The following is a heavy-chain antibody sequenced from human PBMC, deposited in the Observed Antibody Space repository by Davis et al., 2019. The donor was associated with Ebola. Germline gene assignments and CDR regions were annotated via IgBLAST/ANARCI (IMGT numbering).Heavy chain of an antibody. V-gene: IGHV1-46*01. CDR2: INPSGGST. J-gene: IGHJ4*02. D-gene: IGHD4-17*01. CDR1: GYTFTSYY. Sequence: ASVKVSCKASGYTFTSYYMHWVRQAPGQGLEWMGIINPSGGSTSYAQKLQGRVTMTTDTSTSTAYMELRSLRSDDTAVYYCASDDYGDLSFHYWGQGTLVTVSS. CDR3: ASDDYGDLSFHY.